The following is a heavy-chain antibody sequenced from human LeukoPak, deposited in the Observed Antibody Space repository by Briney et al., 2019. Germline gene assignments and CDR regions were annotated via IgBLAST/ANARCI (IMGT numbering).Heavy chain of an antibody. J-gene: IGHJ4*02. V-gene: IGHV4-31*03. CDR2: IHSSGRL. CDR1: GASFNTGDQY. Sequence: NPSETLSLTRTVSGASFNTGDQYWNWIRQSPGTGLEWIGSIHSSGRLYNNPSLESRVTISIDTSKNQFSLDLNSVTAADTAVYFCSRGLDSRKLGYWGQGTLVTVSS. D-gene: IGHD3-22*01. CDR3: SRGLDSRKLGY.